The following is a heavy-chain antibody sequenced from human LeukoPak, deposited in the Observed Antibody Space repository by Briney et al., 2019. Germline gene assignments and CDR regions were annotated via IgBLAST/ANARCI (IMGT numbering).Heavy chain of an antibody. D-gene: IGHD1-26*01. Sequence: GGSLRLSCVASGFTFSNYGMIWVRQAPGEGLEWVSSITNTYYIYYADSLEGRFTISRDNAKNSLYLQMNSLRAEDTAVYYCAGPEGSGSHAWGQGTLVTVSS. CDR3: AGPEGSGSHA. V-gene: IGHV3-21*01. CDR1: GFTFSNYG. J-gene: IGHJ5*02. CDR2: ITNTYYI.